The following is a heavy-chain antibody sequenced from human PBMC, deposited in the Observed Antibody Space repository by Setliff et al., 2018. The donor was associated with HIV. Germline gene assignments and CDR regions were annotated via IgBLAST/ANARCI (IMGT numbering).Heavy chain of an antibody. CDR3: ASLYNWNPRGGVGGAFDI. Sequence: PSETLSLTCAVYGGSFSGCYWTWIRQPPGKGLEWIGSIYYSGSTYYNPSLKSRVTILVDTSKKQLSLKMSSVTAADTAVYYCASLYNWNPRGGVGGAFDIWGQGTMVTVSS. CDR1: GGSFSGCY. CDR2: IYYSGST. D-gene: IGHD1-20*01. V-gene: IGHV4-34*01. J-gene: IGHJ3*02.